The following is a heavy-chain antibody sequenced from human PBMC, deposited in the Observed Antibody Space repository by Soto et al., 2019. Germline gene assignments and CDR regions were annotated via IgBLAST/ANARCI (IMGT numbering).Heavy chain of an antibody. Sequence: SETLSLTCAVYGGSFSGYYWSWIRQPPGKGLEWIAEINHSGSTNYSPSLKSRVTISVDTSKNQFSLRLSSVTAADTAVYYCARDPNYYDGSGPRGPFDSWGQGTLVTVSS. CDR1: GGSFSGYY. D-gene: IGHD3-22*01. CDR2: INHSGST. V-gene: IGHV4-34*01. J-gene: IGHJ4*02. CDR3: ARDPNYYDGSGPRGPFDS.